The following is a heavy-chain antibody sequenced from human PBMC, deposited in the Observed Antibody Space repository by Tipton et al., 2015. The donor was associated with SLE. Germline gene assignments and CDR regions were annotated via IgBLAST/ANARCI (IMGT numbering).Heavy chain of an antibody. V-gene: IGHV4-59*08. D-gene: IGHD7-27*01. Sequence: TLSLTCTVSGGSISTFHYWSWIRQPPGERLEWIGYVDNTGSTNYNPSLKGRVTISGDISLKLTSVTAADTAVYYCARHAWGSNWYFDLWGRGTLVTVSS. CDR2: VDNTGST. J-gene: IGHJ2*01. CDR1: GGSISTFHY. CDR3: ARHAWGSNWYFDL.